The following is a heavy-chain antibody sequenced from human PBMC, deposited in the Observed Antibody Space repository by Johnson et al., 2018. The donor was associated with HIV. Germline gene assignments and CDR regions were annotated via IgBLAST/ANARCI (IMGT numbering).Heavy chain of an antibody. J-gene: IGHJ3*02. CDR1: GFTFSSYG. CDR2: ISWNSGSI. CDR3: ARKVVTADDAFDI. D-gene: IGHD2-21*02. Sequence: QVQLVESGGGVVQPGGSLRLSCAASGFTFSSYGMHWVRQAPGKGLEWVSGISWNSGSIGYADSVKGRFTISRDNSKNTLYLQMGSLRAEDMAVYYCARKVVTADDAFDIWGQGTMVTVSS. V-gene: IGHV3-NL1*01.